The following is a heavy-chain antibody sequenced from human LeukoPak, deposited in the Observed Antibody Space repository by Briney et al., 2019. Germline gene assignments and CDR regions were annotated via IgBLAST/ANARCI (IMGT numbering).Heavy chain of an antibody. CDR3: ARDFYGDHSN. V-gene: IGHV4-59*01. CDR1: GGSISSYY. J-gene: IGHJ4*02. CDR2: IYYSGGT. D-gene: IGHD4-17*01. Sequence: PSETLSLTCTVSGGSISSYYWSWIRQPPGKGLEWIGYIYYSGGTNYNPSLKSRVTISVDTSKNQFSLKLSSVTAADTAVYYCARDFYGDHSNWGQGTLVTVSS.